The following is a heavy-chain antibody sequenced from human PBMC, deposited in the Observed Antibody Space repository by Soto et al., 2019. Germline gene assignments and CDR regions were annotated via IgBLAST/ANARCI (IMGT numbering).Heavy chain of an antibody. CDR3: ARHERGVVRPLPFAY. Sequence: PGESLKISCKGSGYSFTSYWIGWVRQMPGKGLEWMGIIYPGDSDTRYSPSFRGQVTISADKSISTAYLQWSSLKASDTAMYYCARHERGVVRPLPFAYWGQGTLVTVSS. V-gene: IGHV5-51*01. CDR1: GYSFTSYW. CDR2: IYPGDSDT. J-gene: IGHJ4*02. D-gene: IGHD2-15*01.